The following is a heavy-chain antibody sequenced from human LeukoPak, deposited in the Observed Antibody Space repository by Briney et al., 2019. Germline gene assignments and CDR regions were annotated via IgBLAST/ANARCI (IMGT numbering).Heavy chain of an antibody. Sequence: PSETLSLTCAVYGGSFSGYYWSWIRQPPGKGLEWIGEINHSGSTNYNPSLKSRVTISVDTSKNQFSLKLSSVTAADTAVYYCAVEDPNYYYYYGMDVWGQGTTVTVSS. CDR3: AVEDPNYYYYYGMDV. J-gene: IGHJ6*02. V-gene: IGHV4-34*01. CDR1: GGSFSGYY. D-gene: IGHD2-15*01. CDR2: INHSGST.